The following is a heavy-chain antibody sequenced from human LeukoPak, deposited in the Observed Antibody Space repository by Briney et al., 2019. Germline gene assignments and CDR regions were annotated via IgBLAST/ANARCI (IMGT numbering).Heavy chain of an antibody. Sequence: SVKVSCKASGYTFTSYAISWVRQAPGQGLEWMGGIIPLFDTADYAQKFQGRLTITADESTSTAYMELSSLRAEDTAVYYCARDLVGSHTGYSSGAWDYWGQGTLVTVSS. CDR2: IIPLFDTA. J-gene: IGHJ4*02. CDR1: GYTFTSYA. V-gene: IGHV1-69*13. D-gene: IGHD3-9*01. CDR3: ARDLVGSHTGYSSGAWDY.